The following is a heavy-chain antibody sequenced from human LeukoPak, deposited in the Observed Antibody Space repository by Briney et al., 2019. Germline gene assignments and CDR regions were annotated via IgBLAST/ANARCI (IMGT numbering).Heavy chain of an antibody. V-gene: IGHV4-39*01. CDR1: GASISNSDRY. Sequence: SETLSLTCTVSGASISNSDRYWGWIRQPPGKGLEWIGSIYYSGITYHNPSLKSRVTISVDTSNNQFSLKMSSVTAADTAVYYCARRESWGQGTLVTVSS. CDR2: IYYSGIT. J-gene: IGHJ4*02. CDR3: ARRES.